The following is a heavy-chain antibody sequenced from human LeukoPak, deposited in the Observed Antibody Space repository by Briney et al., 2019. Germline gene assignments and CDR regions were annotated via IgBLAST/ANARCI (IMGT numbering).Heavy chain of an antibody. CDR2: ISGSGGST. CDR3: ANLQSGAYQLLFDY. D-gene: IGHD2-2*01. CDR1: GFTFSSYA. J-gene: IGHJ4*02. V-gene: IGHV3-23*01. Sequence: GGSLRLSCAASGFTFSSYAMSWVRQAPGKGLEWVSAISGSGGSTYYADSVKGRFTISRDNSKNTLYLQMNSLRAEDTAVYYCANLQSGAYQLLFDYWGQGTLVTVSS.